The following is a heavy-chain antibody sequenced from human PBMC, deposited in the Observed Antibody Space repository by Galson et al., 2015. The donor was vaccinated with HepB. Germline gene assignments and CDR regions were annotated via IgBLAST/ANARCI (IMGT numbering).Heavy chain of an antibody. J-gene: IGHJ5*02. CDR2: LSGSGAIT. V-gene: IGHV3-23*01. Sequence: SLRLSCAASGFSFRNHVITWVRQAPGKGLEWVASLSGSGAITYYADSVKGRFTISRDNFNNRIFLQMKRLRVEDTALYYCAKESVSGTYVPTYADSWGQGTLVTVSS. CDR1: GFSFRNHV. D-gene: IGHD1-26*01. CDR3: AKESVSGTYVPTYADS.